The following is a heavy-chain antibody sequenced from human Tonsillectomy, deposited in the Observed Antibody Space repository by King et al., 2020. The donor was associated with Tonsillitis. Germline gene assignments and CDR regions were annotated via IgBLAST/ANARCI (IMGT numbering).Heavy chain of an antibody. Sequence: QLVQSGAEVKKPGSSVKVSCKASGVTFNIYAFTWVRQAPGHGLEWMGGIIPISGTANYAQKFQGRLTITADESTATAYMDLRNLISHDTAVYYCATLKYFDSSDRYLDYWGQGTLVTVSS. CDR1: GVTFNIYA. CDR3: ATLKYFDSSDRYLDY. J-gene: IGHJ4*02. D-gene: IGHD3-22*01. CDR2: IIPISGTA. V-gene: IGHV1-69*01.